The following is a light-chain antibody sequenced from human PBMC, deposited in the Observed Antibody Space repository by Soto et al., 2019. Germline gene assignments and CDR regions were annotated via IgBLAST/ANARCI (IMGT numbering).Light chain of an antibody. J-gene: IGKJ2*01. CDR3: QLYGSSPMYT. CDR1: QSVRSSY. V-gene: IGKV3-20*01. Sequence: EIVLTQSPGTLSLSPGERATFSCRASQSVRSSYLAWYQQKPGQAPRLLIYGASSRATGIPDRFSGSGSGTDITITIFRLEPEDIAGYCCQLYGSSPMYTFGQGTKLEIK. CDR2: GAS.